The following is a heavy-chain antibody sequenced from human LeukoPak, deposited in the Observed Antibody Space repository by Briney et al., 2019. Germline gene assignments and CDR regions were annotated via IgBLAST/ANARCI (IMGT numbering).Heavy chain of an antibody. CDR2: IYYSGST. CDR1: GGSISSYY. Sequence: PSETLSLTCTVSGGSISSYYWSWIRQPLGKGLEWIGYIYYSGSTNYNPSLKSRVTISVDTSKNQFSLKLSSVTAADTAVYYCARDRGAYCSSTSCYTENWFDPWGQGTLVTVSS. D-gene: IGHD2-2*02. CDR3: ARDRGAYCSSTSCYTENWFDP. V-gene: IGHV4-59*01. J-gene: IGHJ5*02.